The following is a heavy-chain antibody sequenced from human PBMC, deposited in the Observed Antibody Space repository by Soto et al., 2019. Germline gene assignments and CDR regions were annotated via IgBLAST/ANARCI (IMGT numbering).Heavy chain of an antibody. CDR3: ARRYSSAFDI. J-gene: IGHJ3*02. CDR2: IYYSGST. D-gene: IGHD6-13*01. CDR1: GGSINIYY. V-gene: IGHV4-59*08. Sequence: SETLSLTCTVSGGSINIYYWSWIRQPPGKRLEWIGYIYYSGSTNYNPSLKSRVTISVDTSKNQFSLKLTSVTPAATAVYYGARRYSSAFDIWGQGTMVPV.